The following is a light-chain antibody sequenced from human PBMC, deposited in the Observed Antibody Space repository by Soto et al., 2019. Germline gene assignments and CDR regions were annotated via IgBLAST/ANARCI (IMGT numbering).Light chain of an antibody. Sequence: EIVLTQSPVTLSLSPGERATLSCRASHSVSSTYLAWYQQNRGQAPRLLIYGASSRATGIPDRFSGSGSGTDFTLTISRLEPEDFAVYYCQQYGSSPSTFGQGTRLEIK. CDR1: HSVSSTY. J-gene: IGKJ5*01. CDR2: GAS. V-gene: IGKV3-20*01. CDR3: QQYGSSPST.